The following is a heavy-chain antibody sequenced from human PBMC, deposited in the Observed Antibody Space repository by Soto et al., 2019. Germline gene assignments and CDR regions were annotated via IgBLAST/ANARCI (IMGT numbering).Heavy chain of an antibody. V-gene: IGHV1-69*13. D-gene: IGHD5-18*01. CDR2: IIPIFGTA. CDR3: ARDGTDMGRGMDV. CDR1: GGTFSSYA. Sequence: ASVKVSCKASGGTFSSYAISWVRQAPGQGLEWMGGIIPIFGTANYAQKFQGRATITADESTSTAYMELSSLRSEDTAVYYCARDGTDMGRGMDVWGQGTTVTVSS. J-gene: IGHJ6*02.